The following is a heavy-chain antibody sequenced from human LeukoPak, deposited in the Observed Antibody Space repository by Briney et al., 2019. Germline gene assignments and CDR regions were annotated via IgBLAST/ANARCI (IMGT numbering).Heavy chain of an antibody. CDR2: IGAGGTFT. CDR1: GFTFSTYA. J-gene: IGHJ4*02. D-gene: IGHD6-13*01. Sequence: GGSLRLSCAASGFTFSTYAMSWVRQAPGKGLEWVSGIGAGGTFTYYADSVKGRFTIFRDNSKNTLYLQMNSLRAEDTAVYYCAHISSSWPDYWGQGTLVTVSS. CDR3: AHISSSWPDY. V-gene: IGHV3-23*01.